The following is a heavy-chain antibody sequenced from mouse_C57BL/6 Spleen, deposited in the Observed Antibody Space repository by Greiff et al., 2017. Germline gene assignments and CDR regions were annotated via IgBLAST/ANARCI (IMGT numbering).Heavy chain of an antibody. CDR3: ARKTAVVDY. V-gene: IGHV1-4*01. Sequence: QVQLQQSGAELARPGASVKMSCKASGYTFTSYSMHWVNQRPGQGLEWIGYINPSSGYTKYNQKFKDKATLTADKSSSTDYMQLSSLTSEDAAVYYCARKTAVVDYWGQGTTLTVSS. CDR1: GYTFTSYS. J-gene: IGHJ2*01. D-gene: IGHD1-1*01. CDR2: INPSSGYT.